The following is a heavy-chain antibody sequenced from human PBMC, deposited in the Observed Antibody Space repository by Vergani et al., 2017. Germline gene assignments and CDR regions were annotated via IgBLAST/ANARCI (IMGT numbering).Heavy chain of an antibody. CDR1: GFTFSTYA. V-gene: IGHV3-33*01. CDR3: VREGSYCGSTTFRNPSYVYYYHMDG. CDR2: SYYDGSKK. Sequence: QVQLVESGGGVVQPGRSLRLSCTSSGFTFSTYAMHWARQAPGKGLEWVAISYYDGSKKYYADSVKGRFTISRDNSRNTLDLLMSSLRAEDTAIYYCVREGSYCGSTTFRNPSYVYYYHMDGWVEGTTVTVSS. D-gene: IGHD2/OR15-2a*01. J-gene: IGHJ6*03.